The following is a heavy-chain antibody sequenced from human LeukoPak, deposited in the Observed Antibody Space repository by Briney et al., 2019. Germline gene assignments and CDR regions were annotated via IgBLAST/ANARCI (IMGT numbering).Heavy chain of an antibody. D-gene: IGHD3-10*01. CDR1: GFTFSSYA. V-gene: IGHV3-30*04. Sequence: GRSRRLACAAAGFTFSSYAMRWVRQAPGKVRGWVAVISYDGSNKYYADSGKGRCTISRDNSKSTLYLQMNSLRAEDTAVYYCARDSHYYGSGTKYWGQGTLVTVSS. CDR3: ARDSHYYGSGTKY. CDR2: ISYDGSNK. J-gene: IGHJ4*02.